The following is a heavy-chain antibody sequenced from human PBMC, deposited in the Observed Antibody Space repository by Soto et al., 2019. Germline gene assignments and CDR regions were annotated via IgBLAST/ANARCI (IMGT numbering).Heavy chain of an antibody. V-gene: IGHV3-23*01. CDR2: ISGSGGST. D-gene: IGHD3-10*01. CDR3: AKGPHYYGSGSQYCMDV. Sequence: EVQQLESGGGLVQPGGSLRLSCAASGFTFSSYAMSWDRQAPGKGLEWVSAISGSGGSTYYADSVKDRFTISRDNSKNTVYLQMNRLRADDTAVYYCAKGPHYYGSGSQYCMDVWGQGTTVTFAS. CDR1: GFTFSSYA. J-gene: IGHJ6*02.